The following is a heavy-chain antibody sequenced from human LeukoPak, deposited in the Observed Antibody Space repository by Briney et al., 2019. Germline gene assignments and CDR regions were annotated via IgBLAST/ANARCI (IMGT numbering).Heavy chain of an antibody. J-gene: IGHJ4*02. CDR3: AKDVVTGTGRGWQDY. CDR2: MSGSGDST. Sequence: GGSLRLSCAASGFTFSSSAMSWVRQAPVKRLEWVSAMSGSGDSTYYADSVKGRFTISRDNSRNTLYLHLNSLRAEDTAVYYCAKDVVTGTGRGWQDYWGQGTLVIVSA. V-gene: IGHV3-23*01. D-gene: IGHD2-2*01. CDR1: GFTFSSSA.